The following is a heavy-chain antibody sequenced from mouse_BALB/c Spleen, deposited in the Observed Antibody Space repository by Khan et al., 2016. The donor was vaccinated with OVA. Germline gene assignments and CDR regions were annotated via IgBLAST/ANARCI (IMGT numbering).Heavy chain of an antibody. V-gene: IGHV2-6-4*01. J-gene: IGHJ4*01. Sequence: VKLLESGPGLVAPSQSLSITCTVSGFSLSRYNIHWVRQPPGKGLEWLGMIWGGGGTDYNSTHKSRLSISKDNSKSQVFLKMNSLQTDDSAMYYCARAYYRYDGYYAMDYWGQGTSVTVSS. CDR3: ARAYYRYDGYYAMDY. CDR1: GFSLSRYN. D-gene: IGHD2-14*01. CDR2: IWGGGGT.